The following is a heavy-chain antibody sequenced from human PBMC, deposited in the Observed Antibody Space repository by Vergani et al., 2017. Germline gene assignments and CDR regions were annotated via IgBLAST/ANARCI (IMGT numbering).Heavy chain of an antibody. CDR1: GFTFSNFG. CDR2: IGKDGINT. CDR3: AKYLRHSTDGLPNS. D-gene: IGHD2-15*01. J-gene: IGHJ4*02. Sequence: QVQLVESAGGVVQPGGSLRLSCAASGFTFSNFGIHWIRQAPGKGLEWLAYIGKDGINTRYRDAVKGRFTVSTDNSKDILYLQMDSLRSEDTELYYCAKYLRHSTDGLPNSWGAGTLVIVSS. V-gene: IGHV3-30*02.